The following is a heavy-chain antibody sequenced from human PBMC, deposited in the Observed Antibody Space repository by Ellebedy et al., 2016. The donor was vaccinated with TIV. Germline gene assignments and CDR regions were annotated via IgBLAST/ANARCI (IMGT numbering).Heavy chain of an antibody. V-gene: IGHV4-30-4*01. CDR3: ARRGGIALFDF. CDR2: IYYSGST. D-gene: IGHD6-13*01. Sequence: SETLSLXCTVSGRSITPGVYSLSSIRHPPGKGLEWIGYIYYSGSTYYNPSLKSRVTISVDTSKNQFSLKLSSVTAADTAVYYCARRGGIALFDFWGRGTLVTVSS. J-gene: IGHJ2*01. CDR1: GRSITPGVYS.